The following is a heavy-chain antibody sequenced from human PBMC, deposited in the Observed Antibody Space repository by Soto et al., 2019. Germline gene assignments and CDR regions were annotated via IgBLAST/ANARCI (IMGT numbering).Heavy chain of an antibody. CDR3: ARFSGSYTRGLDY. CDR1: RFTFSDHY. D-gene: IGHD1-26*01. Sequence: EVQLVESGGGLVQPGGSLRLSCAASRFTFSDHYMDWVRQAPGKELEWVGRSRNKANSYSTEYAASVKGRFTISRDESKNSLYLQMNSLKTEDTAVYYCARFSGSYTRGLDYWGQGTLVTVSS. V-gene: IGHV3-72*01. CDR2: SRNKANSYST. J-gene: IGHJ4*02.